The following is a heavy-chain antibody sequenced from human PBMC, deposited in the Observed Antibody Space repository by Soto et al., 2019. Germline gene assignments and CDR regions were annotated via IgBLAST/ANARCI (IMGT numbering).Heavy chain of an antibody. CDR3: ATVHSTSRSFDY. J-gene: IGHJ4*02. CDR2: TGLNGRTT. Sequence: EVQLLESGGGLVQPGGSLRLSCAASGFTFSMSATSWVRQAPGKGLEWVSTTGLNGRTTYYADSVKGRFTVSRDNSKNTLHLQMNSLRAEDTAVYYCATVHSTSRSFDYWGQGTLVTVSS. D-gene: IGHD2-2*01. CDR1: GFTFSMSA. V-gene: IGHV3-23*01.